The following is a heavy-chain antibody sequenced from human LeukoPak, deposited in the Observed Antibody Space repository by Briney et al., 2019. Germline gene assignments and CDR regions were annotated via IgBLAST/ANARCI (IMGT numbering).Heavy chain of an antibody. Sequence: GGSLRLSCAASGFTFSSYWMSWVRQAPGKWLEWLADIKADGGEKHYVGSVKGRFTISRDNARNSVYLQMNSLRAEDTAVYYCARECKYRGSYPPDYWGQGTLVTVSS. J-gene: IGHJ4*02. V-gene: IGHV3-7*01. D-gene: IGHD1-26*01. CDR2: IKADGGEK. CDR1: GFTFSSYW. CDR3: ARECKYRGSYPPDY.